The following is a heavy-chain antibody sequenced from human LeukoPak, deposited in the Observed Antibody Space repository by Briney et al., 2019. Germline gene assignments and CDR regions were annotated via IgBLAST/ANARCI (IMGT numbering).Heavy chain of an antibody. CDR1: GYTFTGYY. J-gene: IGHJ2*01. V-gene: IGHV1-2*02. CDR2: VDPNSGDT. Sequence: GASVKVSCKASGYTFTGYYMHWVRQAPGQGLEWMGWVDPNSGDTRYEQKFQGRVTMTRDTSITTAYVELSRLRSDDTAVYYCARASPNWGYWYFDLWGRGTLVAVSS. CDR3: ARASPNWGYWYFDL. D-gene: IGHD7-27*01.